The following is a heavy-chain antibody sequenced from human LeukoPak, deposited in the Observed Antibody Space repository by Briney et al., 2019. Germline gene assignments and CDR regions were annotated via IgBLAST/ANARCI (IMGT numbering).Heavy chain of an antibody. CDR2: INHSGST. V-gene: IGHV4-34*01. Sequence: KTSETLSLTCAVYGGSFSGYYWSWIRQPPGKGLEWIGEINHSGSTNYNPSLKSRVTISVDTSKNQFSLKLSSVTAADTAVYYCARAHVGGEQWLFLGDSLFDYWGQGTLVTVSS. CDR1: GGSFSGYY. CDR3: ARAHVGGEQWLFLGDSLFDY. D-gene: IGHD6-19*01. J-gene: IGHJ4*02.